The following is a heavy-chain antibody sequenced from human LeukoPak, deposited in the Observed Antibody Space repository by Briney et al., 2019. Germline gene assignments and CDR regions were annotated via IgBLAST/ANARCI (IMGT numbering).Heavy chain of an antibody. CDR1: GGTFSSYA. D-gene: IGHD5-24*01. CDR3: AQHRDGYNFNFDY. Sequence: SVKVSCKASGGTFSSYAISWVRQAPGQGLEWMGGIIPIFGTANYAQKFQGRVTITTDESTSTAYMELSSLRSEDTAVYYCAQHRDGYNFNFDYWGQGTLVTVSS. J-gene: IGHJ4*02. V-gene: IGHV1-69*05. CDR2: IIPIFGTA.